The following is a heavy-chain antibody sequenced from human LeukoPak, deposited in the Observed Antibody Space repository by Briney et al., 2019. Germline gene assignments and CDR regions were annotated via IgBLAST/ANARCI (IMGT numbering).Heavy chain of an antibody. CDR2: FDPEDGET. CDR1: GYTLTELA. V-gene: IGHV1-24*01. CDR3: ATGGPQGRYIWNRGFDY. Sequence: ASVKVSCKVSGYTLTELAMHWVRQAPGKGLEWMGGFDPEDGETIYAQKFQGRVTMTEDTSTDTAYMELSSLRSEDTAVYYCATGGPQGRYIWNRGFDYWGQGTLVTVSS. D-gene: IGHD1-20*01. J-gene: IGHJ4*02.